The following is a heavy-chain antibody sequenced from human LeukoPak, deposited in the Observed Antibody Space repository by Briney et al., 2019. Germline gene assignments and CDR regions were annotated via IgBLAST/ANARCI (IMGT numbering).Heavy chain of an antibody. CDR3: ARSQGGYCDY. CDR1: GIAFSSYS. J-gene: IGHJ4*02. Sequence: GGSLRLSCEASGIAFSSYSMYWVRQAPGKGLEYVSAITSNGGSTYYVNSVKGRFTISRDDSKSTLYLQMDSLIAEDMAVYFCARSQGGYCDYWGQGTLVTVSS. V-gene: IGHV3-64*01. CDR2: ITSNGGST.